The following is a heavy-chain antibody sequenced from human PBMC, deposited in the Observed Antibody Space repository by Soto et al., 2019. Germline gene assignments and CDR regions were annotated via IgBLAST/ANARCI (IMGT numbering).Heavy chain of an antibody. CDR2: MIPIFGTA. CDR3: ALTALGGGATFEFDY. Sequence: QVQLVQSGAEVKKPGSSVKVSCKASGGTFSSYAISWVRQAPGQGLEWRGGMIPIFGTANYAQKFQGRVTITADKSTSTSDMELSSLRSDDTAVNYCALTALGGGATFEFDYWGQGALVTVAS. D-gene: IGHD1-26*01. CDR1: GGTFSSYA. V-gene: IGHV1-69*06. J-gene: IGHJ4*02.